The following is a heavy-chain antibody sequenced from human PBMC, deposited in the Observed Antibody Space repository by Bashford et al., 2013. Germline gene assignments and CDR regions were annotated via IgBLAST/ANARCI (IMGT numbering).Heavy chain of an antibody. CDR1: GYTFTGYY. Sequence: SVKVSCKASGYTFTGYYMHWVRQAPGQGLEWMGWINPNSGGTNYAQKFQGRVTMTRDTSISTAYMELSRLRSDDTAVYYCARGLAAAARAVDAFDIWGQGTMVTVSS. CDR2: INPNSGGT. D-gene: IGHD6-13*01. J-gene: IGHJ3*02. CDR3: ARGLAAAARAVDAFDI. V-gene: IGHV1-2*02.